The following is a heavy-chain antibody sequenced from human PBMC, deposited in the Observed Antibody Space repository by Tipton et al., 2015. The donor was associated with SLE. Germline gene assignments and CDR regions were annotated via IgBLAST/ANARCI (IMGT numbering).Heavy chain of an antibody. V-gene: IGHV4-59*01. CDR3: ARDGGNYYVPI. D-gene: IGHD1-26*01. J-gene: IGHJ3*02. CDR1: GGSISSYY. CDR2: IYKTGFT. Sequence: TLSLTCTVSGGSISSYYWSWIRQPPGQGLEWIGNIYKTGFTNYNPSVKSRVTISVDTSKNHFSLKLSSVTAADTAVYYCARDGGNYYVPIWGQGTMVTVST.